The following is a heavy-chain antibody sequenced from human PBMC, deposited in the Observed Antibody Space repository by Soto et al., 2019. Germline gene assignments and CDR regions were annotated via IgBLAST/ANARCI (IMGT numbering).Heavy chain of an antibody. V-gene: IGHV1-46*01. Sequence: SVKAACTASGSSPTSSYMHSVRETPGQGLEWMGASNPSGTSTSYAQKFQGRVTMTRDTSTSTVFLELSSLTSEDAAVYYCARESPHTFWFDPWGQATLLTVAS. CDR3: ARESPHTFWFDP. CDR2: SNPSGTST. J-gene: IGHJ5*02. CDR1: GSSPTSSY.